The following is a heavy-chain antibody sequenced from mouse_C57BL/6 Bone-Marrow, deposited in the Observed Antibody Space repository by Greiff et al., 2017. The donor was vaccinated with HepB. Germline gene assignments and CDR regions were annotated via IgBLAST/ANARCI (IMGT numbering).Heavy chain of an antibody. CDR1: GFTFSDYY. V-gene: IGHV5-16*01. Sequence: EVQVVESEGGLVQPGSSMKLSCTASGFTFSDYYMAWVRQVPEKGLEWVANINYDGSSTYYLDSLKSRFIISRDNAKNILYLQMSSLKSEDTATYYCARGPYYYGSALYAMDYWGQGTSVTVSS. D-gene: IGHD1-1*01. J-gene: IGHJ4*01. CDR3: ARGPYYYGSALYAMDY. CDR2: INYDGSST.